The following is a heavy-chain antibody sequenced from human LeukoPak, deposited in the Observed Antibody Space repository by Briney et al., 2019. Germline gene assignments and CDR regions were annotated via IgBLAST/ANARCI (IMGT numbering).Heavy chain of an antibody. D-gene: IGHD7-27*01. Sequence: GGSLRLSCAASGFTFSSYSMNWVRQAPGKGLEWVSYISSSSGTIYYADSVRGRFTISRDNAKNSLYLQMNSLRAEDTAVYYCAKESWGSGWYFDLWGRGTLVTVSS. V-gene: IGHV3-48*01. CDR1: GFTFSSYS. J-gene: IGHJ2*01. CDR2: ISSSSGTI. CDR3: AKESWGSGWYFDL.